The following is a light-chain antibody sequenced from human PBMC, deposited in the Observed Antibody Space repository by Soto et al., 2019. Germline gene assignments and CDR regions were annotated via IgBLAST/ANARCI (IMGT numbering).Light chain of an antibody. CDR2: NTN. CDR1: SGPVFTSSY. Sequence: QAVVTQEPSFSVSPGGTVTLTCGLSSGPVFTSSYPNWYQQTPGQAPRTLIFNTNPRSSGVPDRFSGSILGDKAALTITGAQADDDSYYYWLLYLGGGIWVFGGGTKVTVL. J-gene: IGLJ3*02. CDR3: LLYLGGGIWV. V-gene: IGLV8-61*01.